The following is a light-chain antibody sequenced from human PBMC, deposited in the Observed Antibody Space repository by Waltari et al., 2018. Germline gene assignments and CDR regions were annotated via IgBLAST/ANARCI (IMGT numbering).Light chain of an antibody. CDR2: DTF. V-gene: IGKV3-11*01. J-gene: IGKJ1*01. Sequence: ELVFTQSPATLSLSPGQRANLSCRASQSVSSYLAWYQQRPGQAPRLLIYDTFNRATGIPARFSGSGSGTDFTLTISSLEPEDFAVYYCQQRSTWPLTFGQGTKVEIK. CDR3: QQRSTWPLT. CDR1: QSVSSY.